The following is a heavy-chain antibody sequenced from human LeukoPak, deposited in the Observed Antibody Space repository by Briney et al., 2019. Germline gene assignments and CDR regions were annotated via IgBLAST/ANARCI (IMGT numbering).Heavy chain of an antibody. D-gene: IGHD5-18*01. V-gene: IGHV4-34*01. CDR2: INHSGST. Sequence: GSLRLSCAASGFTFSSYAMHWVRRAPGKGLEWIGEINHSGSTNYNPSLKSRVTISVDTSKNQFSLKLSSVTAADTAVYYCARGYERNTAFGPRNDAFDIWGQGTMVTVSS. J-gene: IGHJ3*02. CDR1: GFTFSSYA. CDR3: ARGYERNTAFGPRNDAFDI.